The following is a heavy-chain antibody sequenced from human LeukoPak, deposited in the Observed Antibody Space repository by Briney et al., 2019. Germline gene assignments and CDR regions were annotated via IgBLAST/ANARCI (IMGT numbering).Heavy chain of an antibody. J-gene: IGHJ6*02. CDR1: GFTFSTYS. V-gene: IGHV3-21*01. Sequence: GGSLRLSCAASGFTFSTYSMNWVRQAPGEGLEWVSSISSSSAYMYYSDSVKGRFAISRDNARNSLFLQMNSLRADDTAVYYCARDSYDFWSGYSLSGYGMDVWGQGTTVTVSS. CDR3: ARDSYDFWSGYSLSGYGMDV. D-gene: IGHD3-3*01. CDR2: ISSSSAYM.